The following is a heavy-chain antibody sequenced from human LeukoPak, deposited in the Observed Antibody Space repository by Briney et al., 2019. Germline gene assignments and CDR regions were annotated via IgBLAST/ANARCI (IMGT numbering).Heavy chain of an antibody. CDR3: ARVFTMVRGAFDP. CDR2: IIPIFGTA. D-gene: IGHD3-10*01. CDR1: GGTFSSYA. V-gene: IGHV1-69*13. J-gene: IGHJ5*02. Sequence: SVKVSCKASGGTFSSYAISWVRQAPGQGLEWMGGIIPIFGTANYAQKFQGRVTITADESTSTTYMELSSLRSEDTAVYYCARVFTMVRGAFDPWGQGTLVTVSS.